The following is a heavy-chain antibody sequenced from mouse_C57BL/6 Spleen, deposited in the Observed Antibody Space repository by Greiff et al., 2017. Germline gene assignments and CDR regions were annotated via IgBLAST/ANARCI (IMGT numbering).Heavy chain of an antibody. CDR3: TRDDYDLYAMDY. CDR1: GFTFSSYA. Sequence: EVMLVESGEGLVKPGGSLKLSCAASGFTFSSYALSWVRQTPEKRLEWVAYISSGGDYIYYADTVKGRFTISRDNARNTLYLQMSSLKSEDTAMYYCTRDDYDLYAMDYWCQGTSVTVSS. CDR2: ISSGGDYI. V-gene: IGHV5-9-1*02. D-gene: IGHD2-4*01. J-gene: IGHJ4*01.